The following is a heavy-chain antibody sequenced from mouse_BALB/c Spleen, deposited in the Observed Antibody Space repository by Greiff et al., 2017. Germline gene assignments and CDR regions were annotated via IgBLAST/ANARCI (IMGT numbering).Heavy chain of an antibody. D-gene: IGHD1-2*01. CDR2: IYPGDGDT. Sequence: QVQLQQSGAELAKPGASVKMSCKASGYTFTSYWMQWVKQRPGQGLAWIGAIYPGDGDTRYTQKFKGKATLTADKSSSTAYMQLSSLESEDSAVYYCARRGGITTATLDYWGQGTTLTVSS. J-gene: IGHJ2*01. CDR1: GYTFTSYW. V-gene: IGHV1-87*01. CDR3: ARRGGITTATLDY.